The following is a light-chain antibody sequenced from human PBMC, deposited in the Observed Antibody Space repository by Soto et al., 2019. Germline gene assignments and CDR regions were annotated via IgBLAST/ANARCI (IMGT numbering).Light chain of an antibody. CDR1: QSLNDW. J-gene: IGKJ1*01. CDR2: KAS. V-gene: IGKV1-5*03. Sequence: DIQVTQSPSTLSASVGDRVTITCRASQSLNDWLAWYQQKPGKAPKLRIYKASGLESGVQSRFRGSGSGTEFTLTISSLQPDDFATYYCQQYNGYPWTFGQGTKVEIK. CDR3: QQYNGYPWT.